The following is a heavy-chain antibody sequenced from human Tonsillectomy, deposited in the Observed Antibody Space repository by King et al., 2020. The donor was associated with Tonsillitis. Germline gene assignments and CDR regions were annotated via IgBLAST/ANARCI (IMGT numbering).Heavy chain of an antibody. D-gene: IGHD3-22*01. CDR2: ISGSGGST. CDR1: GFTFSSYA. V-gene: IGHV3-23*04. J-gene: IGHJ3*02. Sequence: VQLVESGGGLVQPGWSLRLSCAASGFTFSSYAMSWVRQAPGKGLKWVSTISGSGGSTYYADSVKGRFTISRDNSKNTLYLQMNSLRAEDTGVYYCAKDMYYYDSPHAFDIWGQGTMVTVSS. CDR3: AKDMYYYDSPHAFDI.